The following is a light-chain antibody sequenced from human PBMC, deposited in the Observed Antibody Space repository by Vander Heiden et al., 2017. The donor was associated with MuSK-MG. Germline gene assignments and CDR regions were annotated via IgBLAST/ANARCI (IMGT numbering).Light chain of an antibody. J-gene: IGKJ1*01. V-gene: IGKV1-5*01. CDR3: QHYNSYWT. Sequence: DTQMTQSPSTLSASVGDRVTITCRASQSIRSWLAWYQQKPGKAPKLLIYDASSLKSGVPSRLSGSGSGTEFTLTISSLQPDDFATYYCQHYNSYWTFGQGTTVEIK. CDR2: DAS. CDR1: QSIRSW.